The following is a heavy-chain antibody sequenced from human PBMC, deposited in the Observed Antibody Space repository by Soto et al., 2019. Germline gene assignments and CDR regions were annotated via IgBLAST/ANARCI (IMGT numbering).Heavy chain of an antibody. V-gene: IGHV4-30-2*01. CDR1: GGSISSGGYS. J-gene: IGHJ3*02. CDR2: IYHSGST. Sequence: QLQLRESGSGLVKPSQTLSLTCAVSGGSISSGGYSWSWIRQPPGKGLEWIGYIYHSGSTYYNPSLKSRVTISVDRSKNQFSLKLSSVTAADTAVYYCARAGRAFDIWGQGTMVTVSS. CDR3: ARAGRAFDI.